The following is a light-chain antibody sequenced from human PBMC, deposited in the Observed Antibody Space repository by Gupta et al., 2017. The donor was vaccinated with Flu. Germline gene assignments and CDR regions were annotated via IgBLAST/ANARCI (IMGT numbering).Light chain of an antibody. CDR3: SSYAGSTFYV. Sequence: QSALTQPPSASGSPGQSVTISCTGTSSDVGGYNYVSWYQQHPGKAPKLMIYDVSKRPSGVPDRFSGSKSGNTASLTVSGLRAEDEADYYCSSYAGSTFYVFGTGTKVTVL. CDR2: DVS. V-gene: IGLV2-8*01. J-gene: IGLJ1*01. CDR1: SSDVGGYNY.